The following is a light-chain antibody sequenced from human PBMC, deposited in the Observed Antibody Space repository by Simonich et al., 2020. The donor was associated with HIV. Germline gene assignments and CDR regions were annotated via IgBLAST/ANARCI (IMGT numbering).Light chain of an antibody. Sequence: IQLTQSPSSLSASVGDRVTITCRASQGISSYLNWYQQKPGKAPNLLIYAASSLQSGVPSRFSGSGSGTDFTLIISSLQPEDFATYYCQQSHYTPFTFGQGTKLEIK. V-gene: IGKV1-39*01. J-gene: IGKJ2*01. CDR1: QGISSY. CDR3: QQSHYTPFT. CDR2: AAS.